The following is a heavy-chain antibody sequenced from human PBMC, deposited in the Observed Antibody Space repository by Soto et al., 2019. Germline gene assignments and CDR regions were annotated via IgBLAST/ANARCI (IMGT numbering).Heavy chain of an antibody. V-gene: IGHV3-23*01. CDR1: GFSFSSYA. Sequence: EVQLLESGGGLIQPGGSLRLSCSASGFSFSSYAMMWVRQAPGKGLEWVSVIGGRGGSSYFADSAKGRFTISRDNSKNMLYLEMNSLRAEDTAIYFCAKGSIEYSASVDYWGQGTLVIVSS. CDR2: IGGRGGSS. D-gene: IGHD6-6*01. CDR3: AKGSIEYSASVDY. J-gene: IGHJ4*02.